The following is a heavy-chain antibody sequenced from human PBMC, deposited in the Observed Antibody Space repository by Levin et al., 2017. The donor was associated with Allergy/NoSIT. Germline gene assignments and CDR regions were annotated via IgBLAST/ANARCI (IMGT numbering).Heavy chain of an antibody. J-gene: IGHJ4*02. D-gene: IGHD3-9*01. CDR3: ARMGRGESLTSPFDY. V-gene: IGHV2-26*01. CDR2: IISNDEK. Sequence: SGPTLVKPTETLTLTCIVSGFSLNNDRVGLSWIRPPPGKAMEWFAHIISNDEKSYTTSLKTRLTISQDTSNRHVVLTVSNMGPADTATYYCARMGRGESLTSPFDYWGQGTLVTVSS. CDR1: GFSLNNDRVG.